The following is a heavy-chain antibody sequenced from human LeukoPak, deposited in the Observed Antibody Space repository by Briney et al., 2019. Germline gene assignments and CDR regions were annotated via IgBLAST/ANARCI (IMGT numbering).Heavy chain of an antibody. J-gene: IGHJ4*02. CDR1: GFTFDDYT. D-gene: IGHD3-22*01. CDR3: AKVRGAIALDC. V-gene: IGHV3-9*01. CDR2: ISWNSGNI. Sequence: GGSLRLSCAASGFTFDDYTMHWVRQVPGKGLEWVSRISWNSGNIGYADSVKGRFTISRDNSKNTLYLQMNSLRAEDTAVYYCAKVRGAIALDCWGQGTLVTVSS.